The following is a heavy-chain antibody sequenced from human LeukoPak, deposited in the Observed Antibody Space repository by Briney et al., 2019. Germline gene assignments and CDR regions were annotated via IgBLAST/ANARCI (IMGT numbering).Heavy chain of an antibody. CDR2: TYYRSKWYN. J-gene: IGHJ3*02. CDR1: GDSVSSNSAA. Sequence: SQTLSLTCAISGDSVSSNSAAWNWIRQSPSRGLEWLGRTYYRSKWYNDYAVSVKSRITINPDTSKNQFSLQLNSVTPEDTAVYYCARDQGVNWPPDAQDALDIWGQGTMVTVSS. V-gene: IGHV6-1*01. D-gene: IGHD1-1*01. CDR3: ARDQGVNWPPDAQDALDI.